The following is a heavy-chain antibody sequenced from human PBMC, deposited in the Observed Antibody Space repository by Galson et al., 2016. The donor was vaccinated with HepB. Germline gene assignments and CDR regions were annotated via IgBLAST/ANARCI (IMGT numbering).Heavy chain of an antibody. V-gene: IGHV3-23*01. CDR3: AKRARDGYDSPLDY. D-gene: IGHD5-12*01. J-gene: IGHJ4*02. Sequence: SLRLSCAASGFTFSSYAMSWVRQAPGNGVEFVSGFSGANTYYADSVKGRFTIFRDNSKNTLYLQVNSLTAEDTAVYSCAKRARDGYDSPLDYWGQGILVTVSS. CDR2: FSGANT. CDR1: GFTFSSYA.